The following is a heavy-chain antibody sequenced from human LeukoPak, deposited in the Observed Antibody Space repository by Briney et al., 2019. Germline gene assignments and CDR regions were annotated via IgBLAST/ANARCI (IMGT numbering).Heavy chain of an antibody. Sequence: AGGSLRLSCAASGFTFSSYGIHWVRQAPGKGLEWVAVIWYDGSNKYCADSVKGRFTISRDNSKNTLYLQMNSLRAEDTAVYYCARGPYGMDVWGQGTTVTVSS. V-gene: IGHV3-33*01. J-gene: IGHJ6*02. CDR2: IWYDGSNK. CDR3: ARGPYGMDV. CDR1: GFTFSSYG.